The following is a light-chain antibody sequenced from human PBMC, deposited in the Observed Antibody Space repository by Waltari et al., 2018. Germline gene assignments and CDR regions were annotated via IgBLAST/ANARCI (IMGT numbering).Light chain of an antibody. J-gene: IGLJ2*01. CDR2: GQD. CDR1: SLRRLY. CDR3: HSRDTSSTRV. Sequence: SSKLTQDPAVSVALRQTLKITCQGGSLRRLYASWYQQRPGQAPILVLYGQDNRPSGIPERFSGSTSGNTASLTITGAQADDEADYYCHSRDTSSTRVFGGGTRLTV. V-gene: IGLV3-19*01.